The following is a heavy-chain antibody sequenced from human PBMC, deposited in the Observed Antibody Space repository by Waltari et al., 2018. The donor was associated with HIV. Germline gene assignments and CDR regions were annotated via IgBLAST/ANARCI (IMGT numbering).Heavy chain of an antibody. V-gene: IGHV4-39*01. J-gene: IGHJ2*01. CDR1: GGSVSSSSYF. D-gene: IGHD1-26*01. CDR2: IYYTGSA. Sequence: QLQLQESGPGLVKPSETLSLTCAVSGGSVSSSSYFWGWIRQPPGKGLEWVGGIYYTGSAYYTPSLKSRFTIAVDTSKNQFSLKVTSVTAADTAVYYCARHALRVGAAYWNFDLWGRGTLVTVSS. CDR3: ARHALRVGAAYWNFDL.